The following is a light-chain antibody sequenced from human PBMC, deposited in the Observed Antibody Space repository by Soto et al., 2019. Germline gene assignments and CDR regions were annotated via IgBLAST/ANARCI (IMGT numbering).Light chain of an antibody. CDR2: AVS. CDR1: SSDVGGYES. J-gene: IGLJ1*01. V-gene: IGLV2-14*01. CDR3: SSYTNINTRACV. Sequence: QSALTQPASVSGSPGQSITISCTGTSSDVGGYESVSWYQQHPGKAPKLMIYAVSNRPSGISTRFSGSKSGNTASLTISGLQAEDEAEYYCSSYTNINTRACVFGTGTKLTVL.